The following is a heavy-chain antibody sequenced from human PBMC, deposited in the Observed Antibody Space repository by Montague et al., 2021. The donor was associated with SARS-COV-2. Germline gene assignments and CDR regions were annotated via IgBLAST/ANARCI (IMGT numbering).Heavy chain of an antibody. CDR2: IYYSGST. J-gene: IGHJ4*02. CDR1: GGSISSGGYY. Sequence: TLSLTCTVSGGSISSGGYYWSWIRQHPGKGLEWIGCIYYSGSTYYNPSLKSRVTISVDTSKNQFSLKLSSVTAADTAVYYCARASSITIFGVVNQFDYWGKGTLVTVSS. D-gene: IGHD3-3*01. V-gene: IGHV4-31*03. CDR3: ARASSITIFGVVNQFDY.